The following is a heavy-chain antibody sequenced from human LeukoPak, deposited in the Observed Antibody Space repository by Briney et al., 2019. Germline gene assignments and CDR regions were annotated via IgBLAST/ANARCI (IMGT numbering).Heavy chain of an antibody. D-gene: IGHD1-14*01. CDR2: IYAGNSDA. V-gene: IGHV5-51*01. CDR1: GYPFTTSW. J-gene: IGHJ4*02. CDR3: AIMNQPNGRVD. Sequence: GESLKISCQGFGYPFTTSWIGWVRQLPGKGLEWTAIIYAGNSDAKYSPSFQGQVSISTDRSISTASLHWSSLNAADTAIYYFAIMNQPNGRVDWGQGTLVTAS.